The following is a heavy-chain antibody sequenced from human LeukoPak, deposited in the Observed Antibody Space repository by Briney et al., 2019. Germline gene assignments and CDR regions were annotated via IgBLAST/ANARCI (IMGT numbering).Heavy chain of an antibody. Sequence: ASVKVSCKASGYTFTGYYMHWVRQAPGQGLEWMGWINPNNGGTNYAQKFQGRVTMNRDTSISTAYMELSRLTSDDTAVYYGARARDSYYDSSGYTRGGNWFDPWGQGTLVTVSS. CDR1: GYTFTGYY. V-gene: IGHV1-2*02. J-gene: IGHJ5*02. CDR2: INPNNGGT. D-gene: IGHD3-22*01. CDR3: ARARDSYYDSSGYTRGGNWFDP.